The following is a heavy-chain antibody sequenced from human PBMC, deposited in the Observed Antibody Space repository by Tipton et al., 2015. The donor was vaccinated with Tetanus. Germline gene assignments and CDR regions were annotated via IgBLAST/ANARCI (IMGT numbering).Heavy chain of an antibody. V-gene: IGHV4-61*01. CDR1: GGSISDKKYY. CDR2: VSYSGST. D-gene: IGHD3-3*01. CDR3: ARANYDFPKKGPFDS. J-gene: IGHJ4*02. Sequence: TLSLTCTVSGGSISDKKYYWNWIRQPPGKGLEWIGYVSYSGSTNSNYSLKSRITISQDTSKNQFSLRLTSVTAADTAVYYCARANYDFPKKGPFDSWGQGSLVIVSS.